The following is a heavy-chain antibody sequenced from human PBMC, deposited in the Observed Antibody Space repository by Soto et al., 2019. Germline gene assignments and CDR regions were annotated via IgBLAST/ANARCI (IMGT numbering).Heavy chain of an antibody. CDR1: GGSFSGYY. J-gene: IGHJ6*03. Sequence: TSETLSLTCAVYGGSFSGYYWSWIRQPPGKGLEWIGEINHSGSTNYNPSLKSRVTISVDTSKNQFSLKLSSVTAAGTAVYYCARAWLQRAYYYYYMDVWGKGTTVTVSS. CDR2: INHSGST. V-gene: IGHV4-34*01. D-gene: IGHD5-12*01. CDR3: ARAWLQRAYYYYYMDV.